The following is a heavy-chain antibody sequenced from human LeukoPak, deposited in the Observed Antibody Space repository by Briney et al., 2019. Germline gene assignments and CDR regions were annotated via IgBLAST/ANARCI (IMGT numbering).Heavy chain of an antibody. CDR1: GGSISTSSYY. CDR3: ARQTVGTALVSFFDY. Sequence: SETLSLTCTVSGGSISTSSYYWGWIRQPPGKGLEWIGSIYYSGSTYYNPSLKSRVTISVDTSKNQFSLKLSSVTAADTAVYYCARQTVGTALVSFFDYWGQGTLVTVSS. J-gene: IGHJ4*02. V-gene: IGHV4-39*01. D-gene: IGHD5-18*01. CDR2: IYYSGST.